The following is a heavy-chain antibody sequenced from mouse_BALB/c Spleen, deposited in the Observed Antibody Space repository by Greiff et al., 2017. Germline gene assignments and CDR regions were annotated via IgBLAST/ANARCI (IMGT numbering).Heavy chain of an antibody. CDR3: ARSGYYFDY. CDR2: ISNGGGST. Sequence: EVKLVESGGGLVKPGGSLKLSCAASGFTFSSYTMSWVRQTPEKRLEWVAYISNGGGSTYYPDTVKGRFTISRDNAKNTLYLQMSSLKSEDTAMYYCARSGYYFDYWGQGTTLTVSS. V-gene: IGHV5-12-2*01. CDR1: GFTFSSYT. J-gene: IGHJ2*01.